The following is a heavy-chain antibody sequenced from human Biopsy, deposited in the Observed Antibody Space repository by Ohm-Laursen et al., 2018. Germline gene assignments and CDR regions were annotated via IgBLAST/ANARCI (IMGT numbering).Heavy chain of an antibody. CDR1: GGSVSSNVAY. J-gene: IGHJ5*02. CDR3: ARHPTGFWFDP. Sequence: SETLFLTCTVSGGSVSSNVAYWAWIRQPPGKGLESIGSIFYSGITYYNPSLQSRVTMSVDTSKNQFSLNLTSVTAADTAVYYCARHPTGFWFDPWGQGTLVIVSS. CDR2: IFYSGIT. V-gene: IGHV4-39*01.